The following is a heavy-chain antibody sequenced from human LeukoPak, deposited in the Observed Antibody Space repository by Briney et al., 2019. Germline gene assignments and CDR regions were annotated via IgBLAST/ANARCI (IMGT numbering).Heavy chain of an antibody. CDR2: IYWSGNT. CDR1: GGSISGYY. J-gene: IGHJ6*04. CDR3: ARFTYTTRPSDV. V-gene: IGHV4-4*09. D-gene: IGHD3-16*01. Sequence: SETLSLTCSVSGGSISGYYWSWIRQPPGQTLEWIGFIYWSGNTNYNPSLQSRVTMSVDTSMNQFSLRLSSVTAADTSVYYCARFTYTTRPSDVWGKGTTVTVSS.